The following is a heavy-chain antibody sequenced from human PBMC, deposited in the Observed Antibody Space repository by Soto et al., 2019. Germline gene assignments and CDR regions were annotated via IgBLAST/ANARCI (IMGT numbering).Heavy chain of an antibody. CDR1: GFTFSSYA. CDR2: ISGSGGST. CDR3: AKNPVIPATAIHDFDY. J-gene: IGHJ4*02. Sequence: PVGSLRLSCAASGFTFSSYAMSWVRQAPGKGLEWVSAISGSGGSTYYADSVKGRFTISRDNSKNTLYLQMNSLRAEDTAGYYFAKNPVIPATAIHDFDYWGQGTLVTVSS. D-gene: IGHD2-2*02. V-gene: IGHV3-23*01.